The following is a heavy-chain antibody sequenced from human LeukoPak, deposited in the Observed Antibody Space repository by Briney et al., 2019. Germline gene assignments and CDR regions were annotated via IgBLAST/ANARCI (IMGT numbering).Heavy chain of an antibody. CDR2: IYYSGST. CDR3: ARSLAGPRARPSDY. D-gene: IGHD6-19*01. Sequence: SETLSLTCTVSGGSIRSSNYYWGWIRQPPGRGLEWIGIIYYSGSTYYNPSLESRVTISVDTSKSQISLKLNSVTAADTAVYYCARSLAGPRARPSDYWGQGILVTVSS. V-gene: IGHV4-39*01. CDR1: GGSIRSSNYY. J-gene: IGHJ4*02.